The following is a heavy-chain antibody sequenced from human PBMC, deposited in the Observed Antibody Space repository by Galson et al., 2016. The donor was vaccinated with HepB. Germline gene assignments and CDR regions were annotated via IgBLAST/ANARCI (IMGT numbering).Heavy chain of an antibody. CDR2: ISSSGSNI. Sequence: SLRLSCAASGFTFSTYSMNWVRQAPGRGLEWVSYISSSGSNIYYGDSVKGRFTISRDNAKNALYLQMNSLRDEDTAVYFCAREREWGQDDFLTYYFGNYPLDAWGQGTTVTVSS. V-gene: IGHV3-48*02. CDR1: GFTFSTYS. CDR3: AREREWGQDDFLTYYFGNYPLDA. J-gene: IGHJ6*02. D-gene: IGHD3-9*01.